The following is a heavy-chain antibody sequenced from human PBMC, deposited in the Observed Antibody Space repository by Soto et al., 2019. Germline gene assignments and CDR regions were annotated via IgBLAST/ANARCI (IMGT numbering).Heavy chain of an antibody. D-gene: IGHD5-18*01. Sequence: GASVKVSCKASGGTFSSYAISWVRQAPGQGLEWMGGIIPIFGTANYARRFQGRVTITADESTSTAYMELSSLRSEDTAVYYCARDASRIQLWLRYWGQGTLVTVSS. V-gene: IGHV1-69*13. J-gene: IGHJ4*02. CDR3: ARDASRIQLWLRY. CDR1: GGTFSSYA. CDR2: IIPIFGTA.